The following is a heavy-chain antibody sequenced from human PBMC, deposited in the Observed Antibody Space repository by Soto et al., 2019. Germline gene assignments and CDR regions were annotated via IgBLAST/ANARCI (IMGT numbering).Heavy chain of an antibody. CDR1: GFTFSNYW. J-gene: IGHJ2*01. CDR3: ARRATTSAGYFDL. D-gene: IGHD1-1*01. Sequence: GGSLRLSCAASGFTFSNYWMSWVRQAPGKGLEWVANIKQDGSEKNYKDSVKGRLTISRDNAKNSLSLQMNSLRAEDTAVYYCARRATTSAGYFDLWGRGTLVTVSS. V-gene: IGHV3-7*01. CDR2: IKQDGSEK.